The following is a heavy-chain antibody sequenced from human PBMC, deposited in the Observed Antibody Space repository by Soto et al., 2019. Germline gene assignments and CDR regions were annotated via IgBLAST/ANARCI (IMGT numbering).Heavy chain of an antibody. CDR2: IIPIFGTA. D-gene: IGHD3-22*01. V-gene: IGHV1-69*13. CDR3: ARDNYYDSSGYPASFDY. CDR1: GGTFSSYS. Sequence: GASVKVSCKASGGTFSSYSISWVLQAPGQGLEWMGGIIPIFGTANYAQKFQGRVTITADESTSTAYMELSSLRSEDTAVYYCARDNYYDSSGYPASFDYWGQGTLVTVSS. J-gene: IGHJ4*02.